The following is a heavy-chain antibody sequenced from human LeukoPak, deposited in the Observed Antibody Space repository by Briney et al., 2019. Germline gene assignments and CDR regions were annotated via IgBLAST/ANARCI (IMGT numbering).Heavy chain of an antibody. Sequence: GGSLRLSCAASGFTFSSYAMHWVRQAPGKGLEWVAVISYDGSNKYYADSVKGRFTISRDNSKNTLYLQMNSLRAEDTAVYYCAREHTAMVRWFDYWGQGTLVTVSS. V-gene: IGHV3-30-3*01. D-gene: IGHD5-18*01. CDR3: AREHTAMVRWFDY. J-gene: IGHJ4*02. CDR2: ISYDGSNK. CDR1: GFTFSSYA.